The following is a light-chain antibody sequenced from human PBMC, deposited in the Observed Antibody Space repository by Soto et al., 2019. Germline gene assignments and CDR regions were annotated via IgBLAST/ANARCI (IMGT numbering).Light chain of an antibody. CDR1: SSNIGNNA. CDR3: AAREDTLNGYV. CDR2: YDD. J-gene: IGLJ1*01. V-gene: IGLV1-36*01. Sequence: QPVLTQPPSVSEAPRQRVTSSCSGSSSNIGNNAVNWYQQLPGKAPKLLIYYDDLLPSGVSDRFSGSKSGTSASLARSGLKYKDEADYYCAAREDTLNGYVFGPGTNHPVL.